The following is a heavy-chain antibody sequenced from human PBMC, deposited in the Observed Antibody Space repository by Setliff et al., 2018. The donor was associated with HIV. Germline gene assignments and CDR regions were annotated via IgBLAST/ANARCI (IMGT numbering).Heavy chain of an antibody. D-gene: IGHD7-27*01. CDR3: TRQGSAWGSDY. Sequence: LRLSCAASGFTFSGSTIHWVRQNSGKRLEWVGHIRSKTNNYATAYVASVRGRFTISRDDSKNTAYLQMSGLKAEDTAVYFCTRQGSAWGSDYWGPGTLVTVSS. CDR2: IRSKTNNYAT. J-gene: IGHJ4*02. CDR1: GFTFSGST. V-gene: IGHV3-73*01.